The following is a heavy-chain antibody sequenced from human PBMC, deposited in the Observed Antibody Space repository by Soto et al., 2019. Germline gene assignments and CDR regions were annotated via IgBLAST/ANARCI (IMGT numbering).Heavy chain of an antibody. CDR3: ARDRKLGYCSSTSCYGADNWFDP. D-gene: IGHD2-2*01. Sequence: QVQLVQSGAEVKKPGSSVKVSCKASGGTFSSYAISWVRQAPGQGLEWMGGIIPIFGTANYAKKFQGRVTITADESTSTAYMELSSLRSEDTAVYYCARDRKLGYCSSTSCYGADNWFDPWGQGTLVTVSS. CDR1: GGTFSSYA. J-gene: IGHJ5*02. V-gene: IGHV1-69*01. CDR2: IIPIFGTA.